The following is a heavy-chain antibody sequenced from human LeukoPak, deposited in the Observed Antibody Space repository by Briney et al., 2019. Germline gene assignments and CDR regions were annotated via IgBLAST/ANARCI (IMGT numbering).Heavy chain of an antibody. CDR2: INHSGTT. Sequence: PSETLSLTCAVYGGSFSGYYWNWIRQSPGMGLEWIEEINHSGTTSYNPSLKSRVTISVDTSKNQFSLKLSSVTAADTTVYYCARGFGSGWSTLFDYWGQGTLVTVSS. CDR1: GGSFSGYY. D-gene: IGHD6-19*01. CDR3: ARGFGSGWSTLFDY. J-gene: IGHJ4*02. V-gene: IGHV4-34*01.